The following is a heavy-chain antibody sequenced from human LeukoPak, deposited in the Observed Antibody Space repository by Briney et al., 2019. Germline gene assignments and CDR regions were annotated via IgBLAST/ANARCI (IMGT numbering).Heavy chain of an antibody. D-gene: IGHD6-13*01. J-gene: IGHJ5*02. CDR1: GFTFRNFA. CDR3: ARESGGEYSSRCPRFDP. Sequence: PGGSLRLSCAASGFTFRNFAIHWVRQAPGKGLEWVAVMSYDGNNKYYSDCVKGRFAISRDNSKNTLYLQMNSLRAEDTAVYYCARESGGEYSSRCPRFDPWGQGTLVTVSS. V-gene: IGHV3-30*09. CDR2: MSYDGNNK.